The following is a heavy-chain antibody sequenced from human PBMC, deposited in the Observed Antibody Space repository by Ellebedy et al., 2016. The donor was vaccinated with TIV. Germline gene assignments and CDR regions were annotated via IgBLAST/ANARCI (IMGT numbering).Heavy chain of an antibody. V-gene: IGHV1-18*04. CDR2: ISAYNGNT. J-gene: IGHJ6*02. CDR1: GYTFTSHG. D-gene: IGHD3-3*01. CDR3: ARGRYYDFRSVRPYYYYYGMDV. Sequence: ASVKVSXXASGYTFTSHGISWVRQAPGQGLEWMGWISAYNGNTNYAQKLQGRVTMTTDTSTSTAYMELSSLRSEDTAVYYCARGRYYDFRSVRPYYYYYGMDVWGQGTTVTVSS.